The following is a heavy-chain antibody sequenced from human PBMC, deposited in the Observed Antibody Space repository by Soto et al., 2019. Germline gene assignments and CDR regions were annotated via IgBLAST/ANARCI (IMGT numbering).Heavy chain of an antibody. CDR3: AKAIRVDYGPDRIRYYGMDV. D-gene: IGHD4-17*01. CDR1: GFTFSSYG. Sequence: PGGSLRLSCAASGFTFSSYGMHWVRQAPGKGLEWVAVISYDGSNKYYADSVKGRFTISRDNSKNTLYLQMNSLRAEDTAVYYCAKAIRVDYGPDRIRYYGMDVWGQGTTVTVSS. V-gene: IGHV3-30*18. CDR2: ISYDGSNK. J-gene: IGHJ6*02.